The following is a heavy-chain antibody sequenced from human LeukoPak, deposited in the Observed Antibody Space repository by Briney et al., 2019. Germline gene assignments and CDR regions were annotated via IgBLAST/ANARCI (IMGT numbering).Heavy chain of an antibody. J-gene: IGHJ4*02. CDR1: GFTFNDYG. V-gene: IGHV3-43D*03. CDR2: INWNGVST. D-gene: IGHD4/OR15-4a*01. CDR3: AKDKDYYSFDY. Sequence: GGSLRLSCAASGFTFNDYGMHWVRQAPGKGLEWVSLINWNGVSTFYADSVKGRFIISRDNSKNSLYLQMNSLRPADTALYYCAKDKDYYSFDYWGQGTLVTVSS.